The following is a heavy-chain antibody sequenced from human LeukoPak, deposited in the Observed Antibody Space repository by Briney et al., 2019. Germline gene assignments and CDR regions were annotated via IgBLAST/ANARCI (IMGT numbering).Heavy chain of an antibody. D-gene: IGHD2-21*02. J-gene: IGHJ4*02. CDR3: VRDRDWAFDY. CDR1: GFTFTYYG. Sequence: GGSLRLSCGASGFTFTYYGMHWVRQAPGKGLEWVTFVRSDGSDKYYADSVKGRFTFSRDNSKNTVYLQMNSLRPEDTAVYYCVRDRDWAFDYWGQGTLVTVSS. CDR2: VRSDGSDK. V-gene: IGHV3-30*02.